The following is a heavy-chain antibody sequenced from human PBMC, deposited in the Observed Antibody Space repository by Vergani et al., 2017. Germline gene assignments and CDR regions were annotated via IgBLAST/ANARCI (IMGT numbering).Heavy chain of an antibody. CDR2: ISYDGSNK. CDR3: ATLGGYCSGGSCYAINYYYYYMDV. V-gene: IGHV3-30-3*01. D-gene: IGHD2-15*01. J-gene: IGHJ6*03. CDR1: GFTFSSYA. Sequence: QVQLVESGGGVVQPGRSLRLSCAASGFTFSSYAMHWVRQAPGKGLEWVAVISYDGSNKYYADSVKGRFTISRDNSKNTLYLQMNSLRAEDTAVYYCATLGGYCSGGSCYAINYYYYYMDVWGKGTTVTVSS.